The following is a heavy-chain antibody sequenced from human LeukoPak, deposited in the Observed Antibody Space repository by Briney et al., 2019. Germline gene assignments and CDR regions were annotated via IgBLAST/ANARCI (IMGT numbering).Heavy chain of an antibody. CDR3: ASIQLERRRPRINRPFDY. D-gene: IGHD1-1*01. CDR1: GYTFTSYD. Sequence: GASVKVSCKASGYTFTSYDINWVRQATGQGLEWMGWMNPNSGNTGYAQKFQGRVTMTRNTSISTAYMELSSLRSEDTAVYYCASIQLERRRPRINRPFDYWGQGTLVTVSS. V-gene: IGHV1-8*02. J-gene: IGHJ4*02. CDR2: MNPNSGNT.